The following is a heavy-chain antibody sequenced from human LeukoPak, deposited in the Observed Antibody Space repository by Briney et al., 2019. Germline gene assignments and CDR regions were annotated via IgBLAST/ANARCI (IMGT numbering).Heavy chain of an antibody. J-gene: IGHJ4*02. D-gene: IGHD1-7*01. CDR2: IYHSGST. CDR3: ARGPLGAGTTTWGHFDY. CDR1: GGSISNYY. Sequence: SETLSLTCTVSGGSISNYYWSWIRQPPGKGLEWIGYIYHSGSTYYNPSLKSRVTISVDRSKNQFSLKLSSVTAADTAVYYCARGPLGAGTTTWGHFDYWGQGTLVTVSS. V-gene: IGHV4-59*12.